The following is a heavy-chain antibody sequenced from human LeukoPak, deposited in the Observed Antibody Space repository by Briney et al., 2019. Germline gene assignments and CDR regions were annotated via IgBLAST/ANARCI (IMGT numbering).Heavy chain of an antibody. CDR3: AGPIAAAGTAFDI. D-gene: IGHD6-13*01. V-gene: IGHV4-34*01. CDR2: INHSGST. CDR1: GGSFSGYY. J-gene: IGHJ3*02. Sequence: SETLSLTCAVYGGSFSGYYWSWIRQPPGKGLEWIGEINHSGSTNYNPSLKSRVTISVDTSKNQFSLKLSSVTAADTAVYYCAGPIAAAGTAFDIWGQGTMVTVSS.